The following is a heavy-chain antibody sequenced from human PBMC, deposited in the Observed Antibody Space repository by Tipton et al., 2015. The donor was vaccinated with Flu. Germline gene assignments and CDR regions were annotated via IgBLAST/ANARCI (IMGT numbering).Heavy chain of an antibody. CDR3: ARGSLWFGELEKYGFDP. J-gene: IGHJ5*02. CDR1: GGSISSGSYY. V-gene: IGHV4-39*07. CDR2: IYHSGST. D-gene: IGHD3-10*01. Sequence: TLSLTCTVSGGSISSGSYYWGWIRQPPGKGLEWIGSIYHSGSTYYNPSLKSRVTISVDTSKNQFSLKLSSVTAADTAVYYCARGSLWFGELEKYGFDPWGQGTLVTVSS.